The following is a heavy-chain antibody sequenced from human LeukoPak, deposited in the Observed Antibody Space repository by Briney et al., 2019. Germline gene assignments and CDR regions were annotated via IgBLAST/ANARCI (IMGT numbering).Heavy chain of an antibody. CDR2: IYYSGST. Sequence: SETLSLTCTVSGGSISGYYWSWIRQPPGKGLEWIGYIYYSGSTNYNPSLKSRVTISVDTSKNQFSLNLSSVTAADTAVYYCATLEILLNYWGQGTLVTVSS. D-gene: IGHD2/OR15-2a*01. CDR3: ATLEILLNY. CDR1: GGSISGYY. J-gene: IGHJ4*02. V-gene: IGHV4-59*01.